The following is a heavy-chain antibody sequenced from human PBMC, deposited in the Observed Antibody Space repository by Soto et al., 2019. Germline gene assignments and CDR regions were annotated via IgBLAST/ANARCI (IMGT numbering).Heavy chain of an antibody. CDR3: AREGSGYNF. Sequence: SVKSCKASGGTFSSFGISWVRQAPGQGLEWMGGIIPVFGRPNYAQRFRGRLTITADESTNTAYMELIDLTSEDTAVYYCAREGSGYNFWGQGTQVTVSS. CDR2: IIPVFGRP. CDR1: GGTFSSFG. D-gene: IGHD5-12*01. V-gene: IGHV1-69*13. J-gene: IGHJ1*01.